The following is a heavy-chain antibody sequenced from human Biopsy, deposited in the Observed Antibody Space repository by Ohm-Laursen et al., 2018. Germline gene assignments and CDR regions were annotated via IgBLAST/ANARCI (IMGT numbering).Heavy chain of an antibody. D-gene: IGHD2-15*01. Sequence: GTLSLTCTVSGVSITAYYWSWIRQPPGKGLECIGNIHHSGSTNYNPSLKIRLTISVDTSKNHFSLKLSSVTAADTAVYYCARMDCSGGSCHYYSYGMDVWGQGTTVTVSS. CDR3: ARMDCSGGSCHYYSYGMDV. J-gene: IGHJ6*02. CDR1: GVSITAYY. CDR2: IHHSGST. V-gene: IGHV4-4*09.